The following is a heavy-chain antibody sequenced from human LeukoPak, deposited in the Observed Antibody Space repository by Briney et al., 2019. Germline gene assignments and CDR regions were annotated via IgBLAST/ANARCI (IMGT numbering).Heavy chain of an antibody. CDR1: GGSIRSGGHS. CDR3: ARSILRGALWPFGS. D-gene: IGHD3-10*01. J-gene: IGHJ4*02. Sequence: PSQTLSLTCAVSGGSIRSGGHSWRWIRQPPGKGLEWIGNIYQSGSTDYNPSLKSRVTISVDRSKNQFSLKLISVTAADTAVYYCARSILRGALWPFGSWGQGTQVTVSS. CDR2: IYQSGST. V-gene: IGHV4-30-2*01.